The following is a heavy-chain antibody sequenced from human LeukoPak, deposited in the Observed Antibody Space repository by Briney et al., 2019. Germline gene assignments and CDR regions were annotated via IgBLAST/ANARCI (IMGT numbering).Heavy chain of an antibody. D-gene: IGHD4-17*01. Sequence: SETLSLTCTVSGGSISSYYWSWIRQPPGKGLEWVGYIYYSGSTNYNPSLKSRVTISVDTSKNQFSLKLSSVTAADTAVYYCARDRGYGDSWDFDLWGRSTLVTVSS. V-gene: IGHV4-59*01. CDR1: GGSISSYY. J-gene: IGHJ2*01. CDR2: IYYSGST. CDR3: ARDRGYGDSWDFDL.